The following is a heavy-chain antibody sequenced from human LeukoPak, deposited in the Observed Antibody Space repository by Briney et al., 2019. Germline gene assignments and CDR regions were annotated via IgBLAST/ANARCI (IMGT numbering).Heavy chain of an antibody. CDR2: ISGSGGGT. D-gene: IGHD3-22*01. V-gene: IGHV3-23*01. CDR1: GFTFSNYA. Sequence: GSLRLSCAASGFTFSNYAMSWVRQAPGKGLEWVSAISGSGGGTYYADSVKGRFTISRDNSKNTLYLQMNSLRAEDTAVYYCAIPRPYYDSSGYFDYWGQGTLVTVSS. CDR3: AIPRPYYDSSGYFDY. J-gene: IGHJ4*02.